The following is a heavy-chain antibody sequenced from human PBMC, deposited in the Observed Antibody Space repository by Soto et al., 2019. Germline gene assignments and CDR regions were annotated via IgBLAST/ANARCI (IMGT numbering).Heavy chain of an antibody. V-gene: IGHV4-34*01. D-gene: IGHD2-2*01. Sequence: QVQLQQWSAGLLKPSETLSLTCAVYGGSLSGNFWSWIRQTPGKGLEWIAEINHRGNTNYNPSLKSRVAISVDTSKNQFSLKLNSVTAADTAVYYCARGEFGVNYCSGISSYCAFDIWVQGTMVTVSS. CDR3: ARGEFGVNYCSGISSYCAFDI. J-gene: IGHJ3*02. CDR2: INHRGNT. CDR1: GGSLSGNF.